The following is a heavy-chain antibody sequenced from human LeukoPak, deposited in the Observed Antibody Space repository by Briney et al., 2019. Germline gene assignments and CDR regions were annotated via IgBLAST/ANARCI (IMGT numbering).Heavy chain of an antibody. J-gene: IGHJ6*03. D-gene: IGHD3-3*01. CDR2: IIPILGIA. Sequence: SVKVSCKASGGTFSSYTISWVRQAPGQGLEWMGRIIPILGIANYAQKFQGRGTITADKSTSTAYMELSSLRSEDTAVYYCASSTPPLRFLEWLSPGDYYYYMDVWGKGTTVTVSS. CDR3: ASSTPPLRFLEWLSPGDYYYYMDV. V-gene: IGHV1-69*02. CDR1: GGTFSSYT.